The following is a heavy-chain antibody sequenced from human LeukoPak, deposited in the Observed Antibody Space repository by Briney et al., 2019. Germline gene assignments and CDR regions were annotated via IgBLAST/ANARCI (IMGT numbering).Heavy chain of an antibody. J-gene: IGHJ4*02. D-gene: IGHD6-19*01. Sequence: GGSLRLSCAASGFTFDDYAMHWVRQAPGKGLEWVSGISWNSGSIGYADSVKGRFTISRDNAKNSLYLQKNSLRAEDTALYYCVSGWDFDYWGQGTLVTVSS. V-gene: IGHV3-9*01. CDR1: GFTFDDYA. CDR2: ISWNSGSI. CDR3: VSGWDFDY.